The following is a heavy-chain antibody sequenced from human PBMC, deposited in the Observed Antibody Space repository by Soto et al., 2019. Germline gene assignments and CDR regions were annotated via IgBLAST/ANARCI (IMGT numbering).Heavy chain of an antibody. D-gene: IGHD5-12*01. CDR2: IYYSGST. V-gene: IGHV4-39*07. Sequence: PSETLSLTCTVSGGSISSRGYYWGWIRQPPGKGLEWIGTIYYSGSTYYNPSLKSRVTISVDTSKNQFSLKLSSVTAADTAVYYCARDEHSGYDWNYYGMDVWGQGTTVTVSS. CDR3: ARDEHSGYDWNYYGMDV. CDR1: GGSISSRGYY. J-gene: IGHJ6*02.